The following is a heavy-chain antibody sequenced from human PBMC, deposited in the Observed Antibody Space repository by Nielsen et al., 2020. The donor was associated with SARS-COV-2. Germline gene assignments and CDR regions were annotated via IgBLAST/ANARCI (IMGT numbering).Heavy chain of an antibody. V-gene: IGHV3-48*02. CDR3: ARVNSYGDYAYFDY. D-gene: IGHD4-17*01. CDR2: ISSSSSTI. CDR1: GFTFSSYG. J-gene: IGHJ4*02. Sequence: GESLKISCAASGFTFSSYGMNWVRQAPGKGLEWVSYISSSSSTIYYADSVKGRFTISRDNAKNSLYLQMNSLRDEDTAVYYCARVNSYGDYAYFDYWGQGTLVTVSS.